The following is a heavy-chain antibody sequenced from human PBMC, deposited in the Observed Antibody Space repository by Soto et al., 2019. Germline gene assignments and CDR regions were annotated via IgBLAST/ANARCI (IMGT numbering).Heavy chain of an antibody. J-gene: IGHJ4*02. D-gene: IGHD6-19*01. Sequence: AGGSLRLSCAASGFTFSNAWMSWVRQPPGKGLEWVGRIKSKTDGGTTDYVAPVKGRFIISRDDSKNTVYLQMNSLKTEDTAMYYCTTGQVAGTRDYWGQGTLVTVSS. CDR3: TTGQVAGTRDY. CDR1: GFTFSNAW. V-gene: IGHV3-15*01. CDR2: IKSKTDGGTT.